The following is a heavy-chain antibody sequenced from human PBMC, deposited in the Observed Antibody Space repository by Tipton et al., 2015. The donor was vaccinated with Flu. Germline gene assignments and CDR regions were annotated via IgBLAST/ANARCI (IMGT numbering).Heavy chain of an antibody. D-gene: IGHD6-19*01. CDR3: ARREGSSGWFGMDV. V-gene: IGHV4-59*08. J-gene: IGHJ6*02. CDR1: GGSISSYY. CDR2: IYYSGST. Sequence: LVKPSETLSLTCTVSGGSISSYYWSWIRQPPGKGLEWIGYIYYSGSTNYNPSLKSRVTISVDTSKNQFSLKLSSVTAADTAVYYCARREGSSGWFGMDVWGQGTTVTVSS.